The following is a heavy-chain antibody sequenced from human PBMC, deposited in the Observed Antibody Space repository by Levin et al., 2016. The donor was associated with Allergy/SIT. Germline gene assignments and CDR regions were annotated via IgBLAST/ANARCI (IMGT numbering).Heavy chain of an antibody. V-gene: IGHV3-33*01. CDR2: IWYDGSNK. Sequence: VRQAPGKGLEWVAVIWYDGSNKYYADSVKGRFTISRDNSKNTLYLQMNSLRAEDTAVYYCARDQHTAMVFEYYFDYWGQGTLVTVSS. CDR3: ARDQHTAMVFEYYFDY. D-gene: IGHD5-18*01. J-gene: IGHJ4*02.